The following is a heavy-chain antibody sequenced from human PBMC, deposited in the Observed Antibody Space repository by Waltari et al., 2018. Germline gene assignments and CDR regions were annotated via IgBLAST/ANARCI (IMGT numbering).Heavy chain of an antibody. CDR2: IYYSGST. V-gene: IGHV4-59*11. D-gene: IGHD6-19*01. J-gene: IGHJ4*02. CDR1: GGSISSHY. CDR3: ARALDSSGWPPPFDY. Sequence: QVQLQESGPGLVKPSETLSLTCTVSGGSISSHYWSWIRQPPGKGLEWIGYIYYSGSTNYNPSLKSRVTISVDTSKNQFSLKLSSVTAADTAVYYCARALDSSGWPPPFDYWGQGTLVTVSS.